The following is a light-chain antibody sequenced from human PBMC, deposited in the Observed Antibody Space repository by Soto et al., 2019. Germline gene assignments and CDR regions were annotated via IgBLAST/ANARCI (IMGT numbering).Light chain of an antibody. CDR1: QSIGIW. CDR3: QQYRDYSWT. Sequence: IQMTQSPSTVSASVGDRVAITCRASQSIGIWLAWYQQKPGKDPRFLIYTASTLLGGVPSRFSGSGSGTEFTLTISSLQPDDFATYYCQQYRDYSWTFGQGTKVEIK. J-gene: IGKJ1*01. CDR2: TAS. V-gene: IGKV1-5*03.